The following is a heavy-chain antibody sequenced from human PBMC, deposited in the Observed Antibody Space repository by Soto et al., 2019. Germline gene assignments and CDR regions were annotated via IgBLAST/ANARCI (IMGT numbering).Heavy chain of an antibody. CDR3: ARHGHIVATIKGINYFDY. Sequence: PSETLSLTCTVSDGSISSYYWSWIRQPPGKGLEWIGYIYYSGSTNYNPSLKSRVTISVDTSKNQFSLKLSSVTAADTAVYYCARHGHIVATIKGINYFDYWGQGTLVTVSS. CDR1: DGSISSYY. J-gene: IGHJ4*02. D-gene: IGHD5-12*01. V-gene: IGHV4-59*08. CDR2: IYYSGST.